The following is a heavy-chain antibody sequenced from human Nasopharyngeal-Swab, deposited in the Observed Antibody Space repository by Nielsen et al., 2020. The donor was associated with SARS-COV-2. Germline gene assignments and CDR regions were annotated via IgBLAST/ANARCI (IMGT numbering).Heavy chain of an antibody. CDR1: GGSISSSSYY. J-gene: IGHJ4*02. CDR3: AGHPTDFDY. Sequence: SETLSLTCTVSGGSISSSSYYWGWIRQPPGKGLEWIGSIYYSGSTYYNPSLKSRVTISVDTSKNQFSLKLSSVTAADTAVYYCAGHPTDFDYWGQGTLITVSS. V-gene: IGHV4-39*01. CDR2: IYYSGST.